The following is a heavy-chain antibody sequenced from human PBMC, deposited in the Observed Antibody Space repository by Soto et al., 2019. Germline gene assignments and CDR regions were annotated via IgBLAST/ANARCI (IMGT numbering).Heavy chain of an antibody. CDR3: ARVLNYGGNYIDY. CDR1: GFTFSPYS. V-gene: IGHV3-48*02. J-gene: IGHJ4*02. CDR2: ISSTSSTI. Sequence: GGSLRLSCAASGFTFSPYSMNWVRQAPGKGLEWVSYISSTSSTIYYADSVKGRFTISRDNAKNSLYLQMNSLRDEDTAVYYCARVLNYGGNYIDYWGQGTLVTVSS. D-gene: IGHD4-17*01.